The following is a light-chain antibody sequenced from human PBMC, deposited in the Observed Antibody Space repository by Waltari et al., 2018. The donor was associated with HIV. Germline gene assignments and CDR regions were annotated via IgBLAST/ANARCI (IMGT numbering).Light chain of an antibody. CDR2: SNK. CDR3: AAWDDSLNGQV. CDR1: RSNIGSNT. Sequence: QSVLTQPPSASGTPGQRVTISCSGSRSNIGSNTINWYQQLPGTAPKLLIYSNKQRPSGVPDRFPGSKSGTSASLAISGLQSEDEADYYCAAWDDSLNGQVFGGGTKLTVL. J-gene: IGLJ3*02. V-gene: IGLV1-44*01.